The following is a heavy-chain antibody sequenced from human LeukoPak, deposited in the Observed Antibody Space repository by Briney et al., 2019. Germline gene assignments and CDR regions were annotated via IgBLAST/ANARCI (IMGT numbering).Heavy chain of an antibody. J-gene: IGHJ4*02. V-gene: IGHV3-21*04. CDR2: ISSSSSYI. CDR3: AKGREYYYGSGSYY. D-gene: IGHD3-10*01. CDR1: GFTFSSYS. Sequence: GGSLRLSCAASGFTFSSYSMNWVRQAPGKGLEWVSSISSSSSYIYYADSVKGRFTISRDNAKNSLYLQMNSLRAEDTAVYYCAKGREYYYGSGSYYWGKGPLATASS.